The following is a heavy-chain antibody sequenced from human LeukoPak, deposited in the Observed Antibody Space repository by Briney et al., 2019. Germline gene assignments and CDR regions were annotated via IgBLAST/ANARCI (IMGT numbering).Heavy chain of an antibody. V-gene: IGHV4-59*01. CDR1: GGSISSSY. Sequence: PSETLSLTCTVSGGSISSSYWSWIRQPPGKGLEWIGYIYYSGSTNYNPSLKSRVTISVDTSKNQFSLKMSSVTAADTAVYYCARDRGYCSGGSCYRWFDPWGQGTLVTVSS. CDR3: ARDRGYCSGGSCYRWFDP. CDR2: IYYSGST. D-gene: IGHD2-15*01. J-gene: IGHJ5*02.